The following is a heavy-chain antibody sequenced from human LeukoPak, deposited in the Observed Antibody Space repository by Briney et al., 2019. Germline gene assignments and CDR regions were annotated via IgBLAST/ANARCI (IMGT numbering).Heavy chain of an antibody. V-gene: IGHV4-38-2*01. CDR1: GYSISSGYY. Sequence: SETLSLTCAVSGYSISSGYYWGWIRQPPGKGLEWIGSIYHSGSTYYNPSLKSRVTISVDTSENQFSLKLSSVTAADTAVYYCARGLYYYDSSGSDYWGQGTLVTVSS. CDR2: IYHSGST. D-gene: IGHD3-22*01. CDR3: ARGLYYYDSSGSDY. J-gene: IGHJ4*02.